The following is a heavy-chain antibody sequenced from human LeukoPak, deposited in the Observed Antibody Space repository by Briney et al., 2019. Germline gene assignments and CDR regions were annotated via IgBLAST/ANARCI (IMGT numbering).Heavy chain of an antibody. Sequence: HVASVKVSCKASGYTFTSYDINWVRQAPGQGLEWMGWMNPNSGNTGYAQKFQGRVTMTRNTSISTAYMELSSLRSEDTAVYYCARGRFGGGYYYYYMDVWGKGTTVTISS. V-gene: IGHV1-8*01. CDR1: GYTFTSYD. CDR3: ARGRFGGGYYYYYMDV. CDR2: MNPNSGNT. J-gene: IGHJ6*03. D-gene: IGHD3-16*01.